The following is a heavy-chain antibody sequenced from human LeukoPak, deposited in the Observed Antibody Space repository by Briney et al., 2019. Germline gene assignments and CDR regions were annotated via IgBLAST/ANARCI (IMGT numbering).Heavy chain of an antibody. V-gene: IGHV1-8*01. CDR2: MNPNSGNT. CDR3: ARGRREYYGSGTLRYYYYGMDV. CDR1: GYTFTNYD. D-gene: IGHD3-10*01. J-gene: IGHJ6*02. Sequence: GASVKVSCKASGYTFTNYDINWVRQATGQGLEWMGWMNPNSGNTGYAQKFQGRVTMTRNTSISTAYMELSSLRSEDTAVYYCARGRREYYGSGTLRYYYYGMDVWGQGTTVTVSS.